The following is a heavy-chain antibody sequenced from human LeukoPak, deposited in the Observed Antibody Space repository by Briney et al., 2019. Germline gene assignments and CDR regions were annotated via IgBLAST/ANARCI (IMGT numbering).Heavy chain of an antibody. V-gene: IGHV4-34*01. CDR3: ARLVGATVFDY. CDR1: GGSFSGYY. D-gene: IGHD1-26*01. Sequence: SETLSLTCAVYGGSFSGYYWSWIRQPPGKGLEWIGEINHSGSTNYNPSLKSRVTISVDTSKNQFSLKLSSVTAADTAVYYCARLVGATVFDYWGQGTLVTVSS. J-gene: IGHJ4*02. CDR2: INHSGST.